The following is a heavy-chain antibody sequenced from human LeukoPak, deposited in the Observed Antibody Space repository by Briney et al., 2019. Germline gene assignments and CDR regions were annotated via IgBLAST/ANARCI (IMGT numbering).Heavy chain of an antibody. D-gene: IGHD6-13*01. V-gene: IGHV4-59*01. Sequence: SETLSLTCSVSGGSIGSDYWTWIRQSPGRGLGWIGYIYYIGSTNYNPSLKSRVTISVDTSKNEVFLNLTSVTTADTALYYCARGRSSWNYDYWGQGTLVTVSS. CDR1: GGSIGSDY. CDR3: ARGRSSWNYDY. CDR2: IYYIGST. J-gene: IGHJ4*02.